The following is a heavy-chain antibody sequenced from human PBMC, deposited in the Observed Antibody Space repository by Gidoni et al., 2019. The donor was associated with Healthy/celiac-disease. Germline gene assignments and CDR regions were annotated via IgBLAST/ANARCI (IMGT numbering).Heavy chain of an antibody. V-gene: IGHV3-23*01. J-gene: IGHJ6*02. Sequence: EVQLLESGGGLVQPGGSLRLSCAASGFTFSSYAMSWVRQAPGKGLGWVSAISGSGGSTYYADSVKGRFTISRDNSKNTLYLQMNSLRAEDTAVYYCAKGGLVVVVAAPWDYYGMDVWGQGTTVTVSS. CDR2: ISGSGGST. D-gene: IGHD2-15*01. CDR3: AKGGLVVVVAAPWDYYGMDV. CDR1: GFTFSSYA.